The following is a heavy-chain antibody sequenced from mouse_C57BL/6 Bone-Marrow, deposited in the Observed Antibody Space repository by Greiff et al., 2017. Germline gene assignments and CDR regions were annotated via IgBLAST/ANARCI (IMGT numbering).Heavy chain of an antibody. CDR1: GYTFTSYW. V-gene: IGHV1-55*01. CDR3: ARPYYSIYWYFDV. D-gene: IGHD2-5*01. CDR2: IYPGRGST. J-gene: IGHJ1*03. Sequence: QVQLQQPGAELVKPGASVKMSCKASGYTFTSYWITWVKQRPGQGLEWIGDIYPGRGSTNYNERFKSKATLTVDKSSSTAYMQLSLLTSEDSAVYYCARPYYSIYWYFDVWGTGTTVTVSS.